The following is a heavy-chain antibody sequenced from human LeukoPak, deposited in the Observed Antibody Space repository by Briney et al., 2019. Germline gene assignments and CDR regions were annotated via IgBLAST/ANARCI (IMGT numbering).Heavy chain of an antibody. CDR1: GSTFSSYE. J-gene: IGHJ6*04. CDR3: AALGITMIGGV. Sequence: PGGSLRVSCAASGSTFSSYEMNWVRQAPGKGLEWVSYISSSGSTIYYADSVKGRFTISRDNAKNSLYLQMNSLRAEDTAVYYCAALGITMIGGVWGKGTTVTISS. V-gene: IGHV3-48*03. CDR2: ISSSGSTI. D-gene: IGHD3-10*02.